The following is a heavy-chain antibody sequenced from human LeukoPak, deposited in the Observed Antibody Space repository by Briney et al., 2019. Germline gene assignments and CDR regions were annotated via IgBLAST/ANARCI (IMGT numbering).Heavy chain of an antibody. CDR1: GYTLTGYY. CDR3: AKDRRAGSYDY. CDR2: INPNSGGT. Sequence: ASVKVSCKASGYTLTGYYMHWVRQAPGQGLEWMGWINPNSGGTNYAQKFQVRGTMTRDTSISTAYMELSRLRSDDTAVYYCAKDRRAGSYDYWGQGTLVTVSS. V-gene: IGHV1-2*02. D-gene: IGHD3-10*01. J-gene: IGHJ4*02.